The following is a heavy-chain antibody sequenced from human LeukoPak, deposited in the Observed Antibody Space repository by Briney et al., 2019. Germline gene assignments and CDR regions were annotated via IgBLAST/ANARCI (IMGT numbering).Heavy chain of an antibody. D-gene: IGHD6-13*01. Sequence: ASVKVSCKASGYTFTSYYMHWVRQAPGQGLEWMGIINPSGGSTSYAQKFQGRVTMTRNTSISTAYMELSSLRSEDTAVYYCARDSSSFQEDYWGQGTLVTVSS. J-gene: IGHJ4*02. CDR3: ARDSSSFQEDY. CDR2: INPSGGST. CDR1: GYTFTSYY. V-gene: IGHV1-46*01.